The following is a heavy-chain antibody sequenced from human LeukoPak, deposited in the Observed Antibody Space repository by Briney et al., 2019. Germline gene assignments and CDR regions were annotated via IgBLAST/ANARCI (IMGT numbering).Heavy chain of an antibody. CDR3: ARGYYGSAAS. Sequence: GGSLRLSCAASGFTFSSYDMHWVRQSTGKGLEWVSLIGTAGDTYYADSVKGRFTISRENTKNSLHLQVNSLRAGDTAVYYCARGYYGSAASWGQGTLVTVSS. D-gene: IGHD3-10*01. J-gene: IGHJ5*02. CDR2: IGTAGDT. CDR1: GFTFSSYD. V-gene: IGHV3-13*04.